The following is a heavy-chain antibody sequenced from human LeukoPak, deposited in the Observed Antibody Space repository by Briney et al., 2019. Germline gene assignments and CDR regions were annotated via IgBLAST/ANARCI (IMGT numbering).Heavy chain of an antibody. CDR1: GYTFTGYY. Sequence: ASVKVSCKASGYTFTGYYMHWVRQAPGQGLEWMGWINPNSGGTNYAQKFQGRVTMTRDMSTSTVYMELSSLRSEDTAVYYCARDGYDSSGVDYWGQGTLVTVSS. J-gene: IGHJ4*02. CDR2: INPNSGGT. D-gene: IGHD3-22*01. CDR3: ARDGYDSSGVDY. V-gene: IGHV1-2*02.